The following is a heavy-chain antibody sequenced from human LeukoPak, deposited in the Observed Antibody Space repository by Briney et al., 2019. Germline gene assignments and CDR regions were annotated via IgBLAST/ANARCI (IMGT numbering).Heavy chain of an antibody. D-gene: IGHD2-2*03. Sequence: GGSLRLSCAPSGFTFASYAMHWVRHAPGKGLEWVSTITGSGGSTDYADSVKGRFTISRVNSKNTLYLQMNSLRAEDTAAYYCAKDSYRLDLVAVPAASPWDYWGQGTLVTVSS. J-gene: IGHJ4*02. CDR2: ITGSGGST. CDR3: AKDSYRLDLVAVPAASPWDY. V-gene: IGHV3-23*01. CDR1: GFTFASYA.